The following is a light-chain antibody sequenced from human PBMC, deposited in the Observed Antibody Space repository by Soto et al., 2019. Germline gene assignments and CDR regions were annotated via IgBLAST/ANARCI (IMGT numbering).Light chain of an antibody. V-gene: IGKV1-5*01. CDR1: KNINTW. Sequence: DIQMTQSPSTLSASVGTRVTITGRGSKNINTWVAWYQLKPGTAPKLLIYDASSLESGVLSRASGSGSVTEFTLPISSLQPDDFATYYCQQYHTFWTFGPGTKVDIK. J-gene: IGKJ1*01. CDR2: DAS. CDR3: QQYHTFWT.